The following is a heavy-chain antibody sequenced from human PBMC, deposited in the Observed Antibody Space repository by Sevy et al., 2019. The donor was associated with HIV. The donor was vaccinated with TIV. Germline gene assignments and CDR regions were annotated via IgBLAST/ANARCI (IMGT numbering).Heavy chain of an antibody. J-gene: IGHJ4*02. CDR2: VFPDDSNT. CDR1: GYSFTSHW. D-gene: IGHD3-22*01. CDR3: ATSRSGYFDSSGYYIY. Sequence: GESLKISCKGSGYSFTSHWVDWVRHMPGKGLEWMGIVFPDDSNTRYSPSFQGQVNFSADKSISTAYQQWSSLKASDTAMYYCATSRSGYFDSSGYYIYWGQGTPVTVSS. V-gene: IGHV5-51*01.